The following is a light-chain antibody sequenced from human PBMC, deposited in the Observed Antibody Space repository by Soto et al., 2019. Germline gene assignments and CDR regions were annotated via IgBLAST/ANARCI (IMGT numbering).Light chain of an antibody. CDR3: SSYTTNSYWV. V-gene: IGLV2-14*01. CDR1: SSDVGGYNY. CDR2: EVS. J-gene: IGLJ3*02. Sequence: QSALTQPASVSGSPGQSITIPCTGTSSDVGGYNYVSWYQQHPGKAPKLMIYEVSNRPSGVSNRFSGSKSGNTASLTISGLQAEDEADYYCSSYTTNSYWVFGGGTKLTVL.